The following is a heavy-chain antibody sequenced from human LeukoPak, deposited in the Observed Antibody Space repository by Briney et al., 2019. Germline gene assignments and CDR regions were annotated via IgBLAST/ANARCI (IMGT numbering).Heavy chain of an antibody. Sequence: PGRSLRLSCAASGFTFSSYGMHWVRQAPGKGLEWVAVIWYDGSNKYYADSVKGRFTISRGNSKNTLYLQMNSLRAEDTAVYYCARGNTAMVTWGQGTLVTVSS. CDR3: ARGNTAMVT. CDR2: IWYDGSNK. V-gene: IGHV3-33*01. CDR1: GFTFSSYG. J-gene: IGHJ4*02. D-gene: IGHD5-18*01.